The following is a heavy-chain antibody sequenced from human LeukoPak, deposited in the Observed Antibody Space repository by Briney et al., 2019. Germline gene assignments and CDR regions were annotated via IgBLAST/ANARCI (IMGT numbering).Heavy chain of an antibody. CDR3: ARSGGMDV. V-gene: IGHV3-74*01. CDR2: INSDGSDT. Sequence: PGGSLRLSCAASGFSFSTYWMYWVRHAPGKGLVWVSRINSDGSDTSYADSVKGRFTISRDNAKNTLFLQMNSLRGEDTAVYYCARSGGMDVWGQGTTVTVSS. J-gene: IGHJ6*02. CDR1: GFSFSTYW.